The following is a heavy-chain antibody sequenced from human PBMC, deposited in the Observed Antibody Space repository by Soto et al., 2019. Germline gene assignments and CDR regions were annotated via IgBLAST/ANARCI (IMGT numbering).Heavy chain of an antibody. CDR2: IYKSATT. J-gene: IGHJ5*01. V-gene: IGHV4-30-4*01. CDR3: ARGRYCLTGRCFPNWFDS. D-gene: IGHD7-27*01. CDR1: GDSISNLDYF. Sequence: SETLSLTCSVSGDSISNLDYFWAWIRQPPGQALEYIGYIYKSATTYYNPPFESRVAISVDTSKSQFSLNVTSVTAADTAVYFCARGRYCLTGRCFPNWFDSWGQGALVTVSS.